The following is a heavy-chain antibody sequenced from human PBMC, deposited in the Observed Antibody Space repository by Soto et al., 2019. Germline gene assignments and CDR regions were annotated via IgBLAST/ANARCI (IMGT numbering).Heavy chain of an antibody. CDR2: IYKSATT. J-gene: IGHJ5*01. V-gene: IGHV4-30-4*01. CDR3: ARGRYCLTGRCFPNWFDS. D-gene: IGHD7-27*01. CDR1: GDSISNLDYF. Sequence: SETLSLTCSVSGDSISNLDYFWAWIRQPPGQALEYIGYIYKSATTYYNPPFESRVAISVDTSKSQFSLNVTSVTAADTAVYFCARGRYCLTGRCFPNWFDSWGQGALVTVSS.